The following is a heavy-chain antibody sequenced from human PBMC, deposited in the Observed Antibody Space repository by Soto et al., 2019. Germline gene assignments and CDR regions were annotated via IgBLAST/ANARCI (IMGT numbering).Heavy chain of an antibody. J-gene: IGHJ5*02. CDR2: ISGSGGST. Sequence: PGGSLRLSCAASGFTFSSYAMSWVRLAPGKGLEWVSAISGSGGSTYYADSVKGRFTISRDNSKNTLYLQMNSLRAEDTAVYYCAKDPIVGATANWFDPWGPGTLVTVSS. CDR3: AKDPIVGATANWFDP. D-gene: IGHD1-26*01. CDR1: GFTFSSYA. V-gene: IGHV3-23*01.